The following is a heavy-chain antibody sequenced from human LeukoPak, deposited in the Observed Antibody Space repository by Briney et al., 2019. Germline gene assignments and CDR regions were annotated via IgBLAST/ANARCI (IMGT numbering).Heavy chain of an antibody. CDR3: ARDPRLYSSTARSHMDV. D-gene: IGHD6-13*01. V-gene: IGHV3-53*01. CDR2: IYSGGST. Sequence: PGGSLRLSCAASGFTVSSNYMSWVRQAPGKGLEWVSVIYSGGSTYYVDSVKGRFTISRDNSKNTLYLQMNSLRAEDTAVYYCARDPRLYSSTARSHMDVWGKGTTVTVSS. CDR1: GFTVSSNY. J-gene: IGHJ6*03.